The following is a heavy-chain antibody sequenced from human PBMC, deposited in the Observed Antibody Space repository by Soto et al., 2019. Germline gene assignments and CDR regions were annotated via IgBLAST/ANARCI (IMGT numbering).Heavy chain of an antibody. D-gene: IGHD2-8*02. CDR1: GFICSSYD. Sequence: GGSLRLSCAASGFICSSYDMSWVRQAPGKGLEWVSTIHVDGRTFYVDSVKGRFTISRDSSQNTVYLQMNSLTAGDTALCYCAKATATGGGAFDICGQGTMVTVSS. V-gene: IGHV3-23*01. J-gene: IGHJ3*02. CDR2: IHVDGRT. CDR3: AKATATGGGAFDI.